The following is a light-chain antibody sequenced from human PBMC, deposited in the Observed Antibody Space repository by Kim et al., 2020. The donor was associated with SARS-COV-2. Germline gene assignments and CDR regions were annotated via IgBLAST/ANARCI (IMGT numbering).Light chain of an antibody. CDR3: QQYGDSLT. V-gene: IGKV3-20*01. CDR1: QSVISSY. J-gene: IGKJ4*01. CDR2: GAS. Sequence: VSPGDEATLYCRASQSVISSYLGWYQQKPGQPPRLLIYGASNRAPGIPDRFSGSGSGTHFSLTISKLDPEDFAVYFCQQYGDSLTFGGGTKVDIK.